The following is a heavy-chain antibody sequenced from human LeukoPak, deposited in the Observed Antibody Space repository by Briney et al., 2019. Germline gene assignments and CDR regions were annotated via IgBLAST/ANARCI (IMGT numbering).Heavy chain of an antibody. CDR2: IWYDGSNK. V-gene: IGHV3-33*06. Sequence: PGGSLRLSCAASGFTFSSYGMHWARQAPGKGLEWVAVIWYDGSNKYYADSVKGRFTISRDNSKNTLYLQMNSLRAEDTAVYYCAKDGVAVAPGWYFDLWGRGTLVTVSS. J-gene: IGHJ2*01. CDR1: GFTFSSYG. CDR3: AKDGVAVAPGWYFDL. D-gene: IGHD6-19*01.